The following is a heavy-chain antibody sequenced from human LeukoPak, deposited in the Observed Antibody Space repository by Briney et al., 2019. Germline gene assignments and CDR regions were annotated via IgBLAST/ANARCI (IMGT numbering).Heavy chain of an antibody. CDR2: ISYDGSNK. CDR3: AKERTAMATYYFDY. Sequence: GGSLRLSCAASGFTFSSYAMHWVRQAPGKGLEWVAVISYDGSNKYYADSVKGRFTISRDNSKNTLYLQMNSLRAEDTAVYYCAKERTAMATYYFDYWGQGTLVTVSP. CDR1: GFTFSSYA. V-gene: IGHV3-30*18. D-gene: IGHD5-18*01. J-gene: IGHJ4*02.